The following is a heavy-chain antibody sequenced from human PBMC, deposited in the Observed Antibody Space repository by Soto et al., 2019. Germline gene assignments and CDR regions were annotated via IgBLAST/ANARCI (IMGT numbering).Heavy chain of an antibody. CDR1: GGSISSYY. CDR3: ARVTINVSTYYFDY. J-gene: IGHJ4*02. Sequence: PSETLSLTXSVSGGSISSYYLSWIRQPPGKGLEWIGYIFYSRSTYYNPSLKSRVTMSIDTSKNQFSLKLSSVTAADTAVYYCARVTINVSTYYFDYWGQGTLVTVSS. V-gene: IGHV4-59*01. CDR2: IFYSRST.